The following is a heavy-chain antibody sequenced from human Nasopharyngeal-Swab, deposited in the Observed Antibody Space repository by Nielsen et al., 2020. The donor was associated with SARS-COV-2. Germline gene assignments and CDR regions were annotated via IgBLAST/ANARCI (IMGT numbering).Heavy chain of an antibody. Sequence: GESLKISCEVSGVIFSKYWMHWVRQVPGKGLVRVSRVNQDGSRTDYADSVRGRFTISRDNAKNTLYLQMNSLRVEDTAVYYCASESFGSDWYVGYFDSWGQGTLVTVSS. CDR3: ASESFGSDWYVGYFDS. CDR2: VNQDGSRT. J-gene: IGHJ4*02. D-gene: IGHD6-19*01. V-gene: IGHV3-74*01. CDR1: GVIFSKYW.